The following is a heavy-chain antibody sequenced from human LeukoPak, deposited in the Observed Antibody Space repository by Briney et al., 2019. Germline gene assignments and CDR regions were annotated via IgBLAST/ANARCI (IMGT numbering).Heavy chain of an antibody. CDR2: MNPNSGNT. CDR1: GYTFTSYD. D-gene: IGHD4-11*01. Sequence: ASVKVSCKASGYTFTSYDINWVRQATGQGLEWMGWMNPNSGNTGYAQKFQGRVTMTRNTSISTAYMELSSPRSEDTAVYYCARGRLPNDYGDYWGQGTLVTVSS. CDR3: ARGRLPNDYGDY. J-gene: IGHJ4*02. V-gene: IGHV1-8*01.